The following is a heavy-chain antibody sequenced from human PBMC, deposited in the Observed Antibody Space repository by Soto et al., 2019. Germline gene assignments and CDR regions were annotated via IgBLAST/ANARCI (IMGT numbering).Heavy chain of an antibody. J-gene: IGHJ4*02. V-gene: IGHV4-39*01. CDR2: ISYTGST. CDR1: GGSISSTGYY. CDR3: ARHTAAVALHLFDY. Sequence: QLQLQESGPGLVKPSETLSLTCTVSGGSISSTGYYWGWIRQPPGKGLEWIGSISYTGSTYYNPSLKSRVTVSVDTSKNQFSLKLSSVTAADTALYYCARHTAAVALHLFDYWGQGTLVTVSS. D-gene: IGHD6-19*01.